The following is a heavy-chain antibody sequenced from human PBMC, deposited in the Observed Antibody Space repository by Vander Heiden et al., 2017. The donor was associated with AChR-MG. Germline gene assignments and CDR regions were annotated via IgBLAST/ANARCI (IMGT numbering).Heavy chain of an antibody. J-gene: IGHJ6*03. CDR1: GGTFSSYA. CDR2: IIPIFGTA. Sequence: QVQPVQSGAAVKKTGSSVKVSCKASGGTFSSYANSWVRQAPGQGIEWMGGIIPIFGTANYAQKFQGRVTITADESTSTAYMELSSLRSEDTAVYYCARGQTVTTRYYYYYYYMDVWGNGTTVTVSS. V-gene: IGHV1-69*01. D-gene: IGHD4-17*01. CDR3: ARGQTVTTRYYYYYYYMDV.